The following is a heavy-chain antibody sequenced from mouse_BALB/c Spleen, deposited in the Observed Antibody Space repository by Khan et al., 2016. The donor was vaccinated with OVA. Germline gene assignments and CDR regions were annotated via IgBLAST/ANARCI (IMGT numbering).Heavy chain of an antibody. CDR3: TRSGWAAFAY. CDR1: GYTFTSYY. Sequence: QVRLQQSGAELVKPGASVKLSCKASGYTFTSYYIYWVKQRPGQGLEWIGGINPSNGDTYFNEKFESKATLTVDKSSSTAFMQVSSLTSEDSAVDYCTRSGWAAFAYWGQGTLVTVSA. CDR2: INPSNGDT. D-gene: IGHD1-1*02. J-gene: IGHJ3*01. V-gene: IGHV1S81*02.